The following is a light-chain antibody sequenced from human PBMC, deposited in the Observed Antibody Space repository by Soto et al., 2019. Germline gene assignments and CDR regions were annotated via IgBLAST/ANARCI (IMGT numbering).Light chain of an antibody. CDR3: QHLNSYPIT. CDR1: QDISNY. CDR2: DVS. J-gene: IGKJ5*01. Sequence: DLQMPPSPSSLSASVVDRVTLPCQASQDISNYLNWYQQKPGKAPKLLIYDVSNLETGVPSRFSGSGSGTDFTLTISSLQPEDFATYYCQHLNSYPITFGQGTRLEI. V-gene: IGKV1-33*01.